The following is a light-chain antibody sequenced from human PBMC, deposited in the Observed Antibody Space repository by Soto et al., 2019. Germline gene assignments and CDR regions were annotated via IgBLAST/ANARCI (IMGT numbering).Light chain of an antibody. CDR1: QSVSSN. V-gene: IGKV3-20*01. Sequence: EIVLTQSPGTLSLSPGERATLSCRASQSVSSNLAWYQQKPGQAPRLLIYGASTRATGIPARFSGSGSGTDFTLTISRLEPEDFAVFYCQQYGSSITFGQGT. CDR3: QQYGSSIT. J-gene: IGKJ5*01. CDR2: GAS.